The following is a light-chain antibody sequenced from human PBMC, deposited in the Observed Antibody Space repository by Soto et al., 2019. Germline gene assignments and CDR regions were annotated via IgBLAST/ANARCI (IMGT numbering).Light chain of an antibody. V-gene: IGKV1-5*03. Sequence: DIQMTQSPSTLSASVGDRVTITCRASQTITTSLAWYQQKPGKAPKLLIYKASSLESGVPSRFSGSGSATEFTLTINNVQPDDFATYYCQQYDSYSLRTFGQGTRVEI. J-gene: IGKJ1*01. CDR2: KAS. CDR1: QTITTS. CDR3: QQYDSYSLRT.